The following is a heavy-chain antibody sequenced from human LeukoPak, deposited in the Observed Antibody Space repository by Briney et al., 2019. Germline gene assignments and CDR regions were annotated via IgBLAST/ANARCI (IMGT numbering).Heavy chain of an antibody. CDR2: IIPIFGTA. CDR3: ARVLSGYSYGYSYYYGMDL. V-gene: IGHV1-69*13. CDR1: GGTFSSYA. D-gene: IGHD5-18*01. J-gene: IGHJ6*02. Sequence: ASVKVSCKASGGTFSSYAFSGVRQAPGQGLVCMGGIIPIFGTANYAQKFQGRVTITADESTSTAYMELSSLRSEDTAVYYCARVLSGYSYGYSYYYGMDLWGQGTTVTVSS.